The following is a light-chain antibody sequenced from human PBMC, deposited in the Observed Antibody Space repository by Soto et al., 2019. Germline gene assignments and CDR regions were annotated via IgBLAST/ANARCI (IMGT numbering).Light chain of an antibody. Sequence: EIVLTQSPGTLSLSPGERATLSCRASQSVSSSYLAWYQQKPGQAPRLLIYGASNRATGIPDRFSGSGSGKDFTLTICRLEPEDLAVYYCQQYGSSPLTFGGGTKVDIK. CDR1: QSVSSSY. J-gene: IGKJ4*01. CDR2: GAS. CDR3: QQYGSSPLT. V-gene: IGKV3-20*01.